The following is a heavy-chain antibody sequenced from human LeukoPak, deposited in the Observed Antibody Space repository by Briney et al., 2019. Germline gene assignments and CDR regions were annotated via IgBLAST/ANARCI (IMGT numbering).Heavy chain of an antibody. D-gene: IGHD2-2*02. CDR1: GFTLTDHW. V-gene: IGHV3-48*04. CDR3: ASWDRYTYGMDV. Sequence: PGGSLRLSCVVSGFTLTDHWMSWVRQAPGKGLEWVSYISSSSSTIYYADSVKGRFTISRDNAKNSLYLQMNSLRAEDTAVYYCASWDRYTYGMDVWGQGTTVTVSS. CDR2: ISSSSSTI. J-gene: IGHJ6*02.